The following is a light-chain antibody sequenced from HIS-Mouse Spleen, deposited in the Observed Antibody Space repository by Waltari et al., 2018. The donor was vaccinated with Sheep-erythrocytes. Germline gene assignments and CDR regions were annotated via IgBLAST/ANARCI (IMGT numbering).Light chain of an antibody. J-gene: IGLJ2*01. CDR1: SPNIGAVYD. Sequence: QSVLTQPPSVSGAPGQRVTISCTGSSPNIGAVYDVHRYQQLPGTAPKLLIYGNSNRPSGVPDRFSGSKSGTSASLAITGLQAEDEADYYCQSYDSSLSGSVFGGGTKLTVL. V-gene: IGLV1-40*01. CDR2: GNS. CDR3: QSYDSSLSGSV.